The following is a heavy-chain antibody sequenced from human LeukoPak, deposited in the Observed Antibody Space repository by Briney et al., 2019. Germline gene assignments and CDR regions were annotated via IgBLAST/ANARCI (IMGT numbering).Heavy chain of an antibody. CDR3: ARDRTYYDSSGYSYGMDV. D-gene: IGHD3-22*01. CDR2: IYSGGST. Sequence: PGGSLRLSCAASGFTVSSNYMSWVRQAPGKGLEWVSVIYSGGSTYYADSVSGRFTISRDTSKNTLYLQMNSLRAEDTAVYYCARDRTYYDSSGYSYGMDVWGQGTTVTVSS. J-gene: IGHJ6*02. CDR1: GFTVSSNY. V-gene: IGHV3-66*01.